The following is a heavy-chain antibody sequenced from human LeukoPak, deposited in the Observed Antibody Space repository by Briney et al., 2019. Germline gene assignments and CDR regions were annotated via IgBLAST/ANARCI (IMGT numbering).Heavy chain of an antibody. J-gene: IGHJ5*02. Sequence: GGSLRLSCAASVFTLDEYGMSWVRQAPGKGLEWVAGINWNGGSTGYADSVKGRFTISRDNAKNSLYLQMNSLRAEDTALYYCARDLHSSCCGPFWFDPWGQGTLVTVSS. D-gene: IGHD6-13*01. CDR2: INWNGGST. CDR3: ARDLHSSCCGPFWFDP. CDR1: VFTLDEYG. V-gene: IGHV3-20*04.